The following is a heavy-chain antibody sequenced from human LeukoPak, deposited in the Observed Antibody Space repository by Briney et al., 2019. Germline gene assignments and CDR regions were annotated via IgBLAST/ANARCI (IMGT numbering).Heavy chain of an antibody. J-gene: IGHJ4*02. D-gene: IGHD2-15*01. CDR2: IYSDGRT. Sequence: SGGSLRLSCAASGFTVNNNYMIWARQAPGKGLEWVSVIYSDGRTYYADSVKGRFTIPRDKSKNTLYLQMKSLRVEDTAVYYCARGGGLLVAATFDYWGQGTLVTVSS. CDR1: GFTVNNNY. V-gene: IGHV3-53*01. CDR3: ARGGGLLVAATFDY.